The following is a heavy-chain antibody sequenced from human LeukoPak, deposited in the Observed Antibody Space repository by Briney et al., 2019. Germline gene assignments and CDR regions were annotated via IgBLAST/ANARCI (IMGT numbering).Heavy chain of an antibody. D-gene: IGHD2-15*01. J-gene: IGHJ4*02. Sequence: ASVKVSCKASGGTFSSYAISWVRQAPGQGLEWMGGIIPIFGTANYAQKFQGRVTITTDESTSTAYMELSSLRSEDTAVYYCASECSGGSCYSGIFDYWGQETLVTVSS. CDR3: ASECSGGSCYSGIFDY. CDR1: GGTFSSYA. CDR2: IIPIFGTA. V-gene: IGHV1-69*05.